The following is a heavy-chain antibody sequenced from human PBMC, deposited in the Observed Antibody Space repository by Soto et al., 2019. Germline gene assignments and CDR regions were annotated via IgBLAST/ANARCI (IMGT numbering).Heavy chain of an antibody. CDR1: GGSISSYY. V-gene: IGHV4-4*07. CDR3: ARDLKFGKADY. D-gene: IGHD3-10*01. CDR2: IYTSGST. Sequence: SSETLSLTCTVSGGSISSYYWSWIRQPSGKGLEWIGRIYTSGSTNYNPSLKSRVTMSVDTSKNQFSLKLTSVTAADTAVYYCARDLKFGKADYWGQGTQVTVSS. J-gene: IGHJ4*02.